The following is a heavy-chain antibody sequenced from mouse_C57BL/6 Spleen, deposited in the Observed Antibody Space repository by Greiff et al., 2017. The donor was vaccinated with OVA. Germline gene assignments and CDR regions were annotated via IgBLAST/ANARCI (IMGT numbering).Heavy chain of an antibody. CDR1: GYTFTSYW. Sequence: VKLQESGAELVRPGSSVKLSCKASGYTFTSYWMHWVKQRPIQGLEWIGNIDPSDSETHYNQKFKDKATLTVDKSSSTAYMQLSSLTSEDSAVYYCARRGDSSGYGFAYWGQGTLVTVSA. J-gene: IGHJ3*01. V-gene: IGHV1-52*01. D-gene: IGHD3-2*02. CDR3: ARRGDSSGYGFAY. CDR2: IDPSDSET.